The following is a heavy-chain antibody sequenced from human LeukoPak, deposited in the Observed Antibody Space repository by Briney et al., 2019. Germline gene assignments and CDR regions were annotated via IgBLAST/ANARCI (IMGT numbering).Heavy chain of an antibody. CDR2: ISGGGGST. J-gene: IGHJ4*02. V-gene: IGHV3-23*01. CDR3: AKQSGGYRYDTKDY. D-gene: IGHD5-18*01. CDR1: GFTFSSYA. Sequence: PGGSLRLSCAASGFTFSSYAMSWVRQAPGKGLEWVSGISGGGGSTYYADSVKGRFTISRDNSEDTLYLQMNSLTAEDTAVYYCAKQSGGYRYDTKDYWGQGTQATVSS.